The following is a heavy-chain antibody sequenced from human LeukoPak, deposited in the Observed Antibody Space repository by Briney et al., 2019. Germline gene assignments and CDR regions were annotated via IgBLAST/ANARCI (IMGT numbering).Heavy chain of an antibody. CDR3: ASHKDYGGYFHFDS. CDR2: ISVYSGNT. D-gene: IGHD4-17*01. J-gene: IGHJ4*02. Sequence: ASVKVSCKASGYTFTSYAISWVRQAPGQGLEWMGWISVYSGNTKYAQNFQGRVIMTTDTSTSIAYMELRSLRSDDTAVYYCASHKDYGGYFHFDSWGQGTLVTVSS. CDR1: GYTFTSYA. V-gene: IGHV1-18*01.